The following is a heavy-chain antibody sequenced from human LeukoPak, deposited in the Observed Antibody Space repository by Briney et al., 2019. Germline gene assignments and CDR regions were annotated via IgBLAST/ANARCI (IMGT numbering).Heavy chain of an antibody. CDR3: AREWRFSHWFDP. Sequence: GGSLRLSCAASGFTFSSYSMNWVRQAPGKGLEWVSSISSSSSYIYYADSVKGRFTISRDNAKNSLYLQMNSLRAEDTAVYYCAREWRFSHWFDPWGQGTLVTVSS. D-gene: IGHD3-3*01. V-gene: IGHV3-21*01. CDR1: GFTFSSYS. CDR2: ISSSSSYI. J-gene: IGHJ5*02.